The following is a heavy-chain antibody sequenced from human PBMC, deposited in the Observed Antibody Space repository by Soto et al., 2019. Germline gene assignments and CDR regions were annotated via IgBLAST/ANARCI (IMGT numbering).Heavy chain of an antibody. CDR3: VRDAYNRDAFDI. J-gene: IGHJ3*02. CDR1: GFNFITFS. CDR2: ISASSSSI. Sequence: DVQLVESGGGLVKPGGSLRLSCAASGFNFITFSMNWVRQAPGKGLEWVSSISASSSSIYYAESVKARFTVSRDNAKNSLYLQVSSLTAVDTVLYYCVRDAYNRDAFDIWGQGTTVSVSS. D-gene: IGHD1-20*01. V-gene: IGHV3-21*01.